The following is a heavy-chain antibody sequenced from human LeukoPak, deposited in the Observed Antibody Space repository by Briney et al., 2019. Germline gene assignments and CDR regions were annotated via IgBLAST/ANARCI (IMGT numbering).Heavy chain of an antibody. CDR3: ARAGDYYDSKGYSMKY. Sequence: ASVKVSCKASGYTFTSYDINWVRQATGQGLEWKGWMNPNSGNTGYAQKFQGRVTMTRNTSISTAYMELSSLRSEDTAVYYCARAGDYYDSKGYSMKYWGQGTLVTVSS. CDR2: MNPNSGNT. D-gene: IGHD3-22*01. CDR1: GYTFTSYD. V-gene: IGHV1-8*01. J-gene: IGHJ4*02.